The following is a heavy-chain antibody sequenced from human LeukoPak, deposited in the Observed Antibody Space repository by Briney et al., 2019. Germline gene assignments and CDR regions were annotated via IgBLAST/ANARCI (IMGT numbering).Heavy chain of an antibody. V-gene: IGHV4-39*07. J-gene: IGHJ3*02. CDR3: AREKGGYSYEDAFDI. D-gene: IGHD5-18*01. CDR1: GGSISSSSYY. Sequence: PSKTLSLTCTVSGGSISSSSYYWGWIRQPPGKGLEWIGSIYYSGSTYYNPSLKSRVTISVDTSKNQFSLKLSSVTAADTAVYYCAREKGGYSYEDAFDIWGQGTMVTVSS. CDR2: IYYSGST.